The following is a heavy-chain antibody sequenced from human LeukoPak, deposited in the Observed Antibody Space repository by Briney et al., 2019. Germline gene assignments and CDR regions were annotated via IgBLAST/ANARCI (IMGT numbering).Heavy chain of an antibody. J-gene: IGHJ6*03. V-gene: IGHV4-34*01. CDR3: ARRWNYGRNYYIDV. D-gene: IGHD1-7*01. CDR1: GGSFINYY. CDR2: INDSGRI. Sequence: SETLSLTCAVYGGSFINYYWSWIRQPPGKGLEWIGEINDSGRINYNPSLMSRVTISVDTSKNQFSLRLTSVTARDTDVYYCARRWNYGRNYYIDVWGKGATVSVSS.